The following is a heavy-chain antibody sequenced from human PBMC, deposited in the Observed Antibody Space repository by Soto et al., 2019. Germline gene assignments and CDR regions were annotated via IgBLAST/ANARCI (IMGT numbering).Heavy chain of an antibody. V-gene: IGHV3-23*01. D-gene: IGHD3-16*01. J-gene: IGHJ4*02. CDR3: AKYFRQGGAAAFGY. CDR1: GFAFNNYA. CDR2: ISGSGGNT. Sequence: PGGSLRLSCAASGFAFNNYAMTWVRQAPGKGLEWVSTISGSGGNTYYADSVKGRFTISRDNSKNTLYLQMNSLRAEDTALYFCAKYFRQGGAAAFGYWGPGTLVTVSS.